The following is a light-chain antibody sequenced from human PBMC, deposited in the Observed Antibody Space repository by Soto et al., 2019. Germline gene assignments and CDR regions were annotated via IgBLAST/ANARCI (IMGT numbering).Light chain of an antibody. V-gene: IGLV2-14*02. CDR3: SSYTSATTYV. J-gene: IGLJ1*01. CDR1: SSDVGSYNV. CDR2: DVS. Sequence: QSVLTQPASVSGSPGQSITISCTGTSSDVGSYNVVSWYQQHPGKAPKLIIYDVSKRPAGVSNRFSGSKSGNTASLTISGLQTQDEADYYCSSYTSATTYVFGTGTKVTVL.